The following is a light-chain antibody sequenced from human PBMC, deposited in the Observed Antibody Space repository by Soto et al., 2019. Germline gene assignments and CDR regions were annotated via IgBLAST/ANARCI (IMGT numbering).Light chain of an antibody. J-gene: IGLJ2*01. V-gene: IGLV1-51*01. CDR3: ATWDGSLPGEV. CDR1: SSNIGNNY. Sequence: QSVLTQSPSVSAAPGQKVTISCSGSSSNIGNNYVSWYQQLPGTAPKLLIYDNNKRPSVIPDRFSGSKSGTSGTLDITGLQTGDEADYYCATWDGSLPGEVFGGGTKVTVL. CDR2: DNN.